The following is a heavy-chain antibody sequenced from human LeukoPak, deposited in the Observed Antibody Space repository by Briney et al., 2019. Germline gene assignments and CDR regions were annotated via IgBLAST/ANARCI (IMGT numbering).Heavy chain of an antibody. CDR3: ARDFLHSSTSRPFDY. J-gene: IGHJ4*02. CDR2: IFSRSESI. V-gene: IGHV3-21*01. CDR1: GFTFSSYS. D-gene: IGHD2-2*01. Sequence: GGSLRLSCAASGFTFSSYSMNWVRQAPGKGLEWVSCIFSRSESIFYADSVKGRFTISRDNAKNSLYLQMDSLRAEDTAVYYCARDFLHSSTSRPFDYWGQGTLVTVSS.